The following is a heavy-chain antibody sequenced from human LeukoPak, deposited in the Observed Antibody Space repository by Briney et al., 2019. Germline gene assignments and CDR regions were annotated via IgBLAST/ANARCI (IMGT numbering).Heavy chain of an antibody. Sequence: GVSLRLSCAASGFTFSRNAMIGVRGPRGRARECVASISGNGLGTYYADSVKGRFNISRDNSRNTLYLQMNSLKIEDTAFYYCAKDANYLRSSGYLIPIDFWGQGTLVTVSS. CDR3: AKDANYLRSSGYLIPIDF. V-gene: IGHV3-23*01. CDR1: GFTFSRNA. J-gene: IGHJ4*02. CDR2: ISGNGLGT. D-gene: IGHD3-22*01.